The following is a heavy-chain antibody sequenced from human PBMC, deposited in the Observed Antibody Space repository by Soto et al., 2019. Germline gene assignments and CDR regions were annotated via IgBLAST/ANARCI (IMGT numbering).Heavy chain of an antibody. CDR3: ASPRFRGMDV. Sequence: GGSLRLSWVVSGLRISNYFMSWVRQAPGKGLEWVANIKEDGSENYYVESVKGRFTISRDNAKNSLYLQVNSLRDEDPAVYYCASPRFRGMDVWGQGTTVTVSS. CDR2: IKEDGSEN. CDR1: GLRISNYF. D-gene: IGHD3-10*01. J-gene: IGHJ6*02. V-gene: IGHV3-7*03.